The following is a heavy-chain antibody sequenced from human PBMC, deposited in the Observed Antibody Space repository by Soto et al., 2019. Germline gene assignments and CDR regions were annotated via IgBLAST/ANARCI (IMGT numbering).Heavy chain of an antibody. Sequence: QVQLVQSGAEVKKPGASVKVSCKASGYTFTSYAMHWVRQAPGQRLEWMGWINAGNGNTKYSQKFPGRVTITRDTSASTAYMELSSLRSEDTAVYYCARGSGIRYYYYMDVWGKGTTVTVSS. D-gene: IGHD2-15*01. J-gene: IGHJ6*03. CDR1: GYTFTSYA. CDR3: ARGSGIRYYYYMDV. CDR2: INAGNGNT. V-gene: IGHV1-3*01.